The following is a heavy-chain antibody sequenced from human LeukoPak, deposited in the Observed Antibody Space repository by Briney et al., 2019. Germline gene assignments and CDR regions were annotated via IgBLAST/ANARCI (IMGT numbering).Heavy chain of an antibody. CDR2: IYTSGST. V-gene: IGHV4-61*02. D-gene: IGHD6-6*01. J-gene: IGHJ6*02. Sequence: SETLSLTCTVSGGSISSGSSYGSWIRQPAGKGLEWIGRIYTSGSTNYNPSLKSRVTISVDTSKNQFSLKLSSVTAADTAVYYCARGGSSRPHYYGMDVWGQGTTVTVSS. CDR3: ARGGSSRPHYYGMDV. CDR1: GGSISSGSSY.